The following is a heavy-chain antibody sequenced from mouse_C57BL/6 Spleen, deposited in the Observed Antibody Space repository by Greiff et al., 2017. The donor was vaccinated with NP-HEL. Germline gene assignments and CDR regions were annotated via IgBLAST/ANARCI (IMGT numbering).Heavy chain of an antibody. V-gene: IGHV1-82*01. CDR2: IYPGDGDT. D-gene: IGHD2-4*01. CDR3: ARCYYDYDDYFDY. Sequence: VMLVESGPELVKPGASVKISCKASGYAFSSSWMNWVKQRPGKGLEWIGRIYPGDGDTNYNGKFKGKATLTADKSSSTAYMQLSSLTSEDSAVYFCARCYYDYDDYFDYWGQGTTLTVSS. CDR1: GYAFSSSW. J-gene: IGHJ2*01.